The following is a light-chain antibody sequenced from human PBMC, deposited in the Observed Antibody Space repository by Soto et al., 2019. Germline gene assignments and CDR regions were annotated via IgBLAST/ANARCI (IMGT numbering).Light chain of an antibody. J-gene: IGKJ1*01. V-gene: IGKV1-5*01. CDR3: QQYSTYSRT. Sequence: DIQMTQSPSTLSASVGDRVTITCRASQSVDIWLAWYQLTPGKAPKLLVFDASDLHVGVPSRFSGSGSGTEFTLTIYNLQPDDFAIYFCQQYSTYSRTFGQGTKVDI. CDR2: DAS. CDR1: QSVDIW.